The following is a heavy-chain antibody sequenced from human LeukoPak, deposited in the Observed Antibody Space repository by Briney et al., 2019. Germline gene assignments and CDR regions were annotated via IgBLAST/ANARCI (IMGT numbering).Heavy chain of an antibody. J-gene: IGHJ4*02. Sequence: GGSLRLSCAASGFTFSSYWMSWVRQAPGKGLEGVANIKQDGSEKYYVDSVKGRFTISRDNAKNSLYLQMNSLRAEDTAVYYRARDPGYGPSDHYFDYWGQGTLVTVSS. D-gene: IGHD5-18*01. CDR2: IKQDGSEK. V-gene: IGHV3-7*01. CDR3: ARDPGYGPSDHYFDY. CDR1: GFTFSSYW.